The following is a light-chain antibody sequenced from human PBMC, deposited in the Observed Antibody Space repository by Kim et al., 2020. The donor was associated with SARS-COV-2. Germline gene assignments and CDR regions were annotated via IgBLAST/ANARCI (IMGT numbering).Light chain of an antibody. CDR2: EVS. Sequence: QSALTQPPSASGSPGQSVTISCTGTSSDVGGYKYVSWYQQPPGKAPKLMIYEVSKRPSGVSDRFSGSKSGNTASLTISGLQAEDEADYYCCSYAGSTTYVFGTGTQVTVL. V-gene: IGLV2-8*01. CDR3: CSYAGSTTYV. J-gene: IGLJ1*01. CDR1: SSDVGGYKY.